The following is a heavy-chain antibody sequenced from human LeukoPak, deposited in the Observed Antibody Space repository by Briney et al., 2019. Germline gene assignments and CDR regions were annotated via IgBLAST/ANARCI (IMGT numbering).Heavy chain of an antibody. Sequence: GGSLRLSCAASGFTFSSYWMNWVRQAPGKGLEGVANIKQDGGEKYYVDSVKGRFTISRENTKNSLYLQIDSLRAEDTAVYYCARKLGGFGDYGWYFDLWGRGTLVTVSS. V-gene: IGHV3-7*01. D-gene: IGHD4-17*01. J-gene: IGHJ2*01. CDR3: ARKLGGFGDYGWYFDL. CDR2: IKQDGGEK. CDR1: GFTFSSYW.